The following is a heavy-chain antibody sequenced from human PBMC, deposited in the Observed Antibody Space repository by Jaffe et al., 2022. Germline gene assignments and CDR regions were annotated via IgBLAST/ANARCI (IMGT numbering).Heavy chain of an antibody. J-gene: IGHJ4*02. V-gene: IGHV3-30*02. D-gene: IGHD3-9*01. CDR3: ASITIFWEGYFDY. CDR1: GFTFSSYG. CDR2: IRYDGSNK. Sequence: QVQLVESGGGVVQPGGSLRLSCAASGFTFSSYGMHWVRQAPGKGLEWVAFIRYDGSNKYYADSVKGRFTISRDNSKNTLYLQMNSLRAEDTAVYYCASITIFWEGYFDYWGQGTLVTVSS.